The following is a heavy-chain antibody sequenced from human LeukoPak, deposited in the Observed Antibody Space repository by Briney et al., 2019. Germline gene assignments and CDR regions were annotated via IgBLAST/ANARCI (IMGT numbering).Heavy chain of an antibody. CDR1: GFTLSSYG. CDR3: AKDSLTMVRGVIIEAYFDY. Sequence: GGSLRLSCAASGFTLSSYGMHWVRQAPGKGLEWVAVISYDGSNKYYADSVKGRFTISRDNSKNTLYLQMNSLRAEDTAVYYCAKDSLTMVRGVIIEAYFDYWGQGTLVTVSS. J-gene: IGHJ4*02. CDR2: ISYDGSNK. V-gene: IGHV3-30*18. D-gene: IGHD3-10*01.